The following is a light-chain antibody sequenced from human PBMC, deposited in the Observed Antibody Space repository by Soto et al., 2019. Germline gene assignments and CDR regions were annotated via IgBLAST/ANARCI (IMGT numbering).Light chain of an antibody. V-gene: IGKV1D-16*01. CDR1: QGINNL. Sequence: DIQMTQSPSSLSASLGDRVTITCRASQGINNLLAWYQQKPGKAPKSLNKTASILQSGVPSSFSGSGSETDFTLTISSLQPEDFATCYCPQYNSFPRTFGQGTRLEI. CDR2: TAS. CDR3: PQYNSFPRT. J-gene: IGKJ5*01.